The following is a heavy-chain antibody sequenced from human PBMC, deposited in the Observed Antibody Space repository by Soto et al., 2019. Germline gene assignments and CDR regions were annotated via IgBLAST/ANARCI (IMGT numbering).Heavy chain of an antibody. J-gene: IGHJ6*02. V-gene: IGHV5-51*01. CDR1: GYSFTSYW. D-gene: IGHD6-13*01. Sequence: GESLKISCKGSGYSFTSYWIGWVRQMPGKGLEWMGIIYPGDSDTRYSPSFQGQVTISADKSISTAYLQWSSLKASDTALFFFARGDSSRFYYYGMDVWGQGTTVTVSS. CDR2: IYPGDSDT. CDR3: ARGDSSRFYYYGMDV.